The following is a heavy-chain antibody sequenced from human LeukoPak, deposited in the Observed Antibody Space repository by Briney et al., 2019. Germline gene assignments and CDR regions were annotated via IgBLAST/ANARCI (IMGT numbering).Heavy chain of an antibody. CDR1: GFTFSSYS. D-gene: IGHD6-6*01. Sequence: PGGSLRLSCAASGFTFSSYSMNWVRQAPGKGLEWVSSISSSSSYIYYADSVKGRFTISRDNAKNSLYLQMNSLRAEDTAVYYCARDDREIAARHFDYWGQGTLVTVSS. J-gene: IGHJ4*02. V-gene: IGHV3-21*01. CDR3: ARDDREIAARHFDY. CDR2: ISSSSSYI.